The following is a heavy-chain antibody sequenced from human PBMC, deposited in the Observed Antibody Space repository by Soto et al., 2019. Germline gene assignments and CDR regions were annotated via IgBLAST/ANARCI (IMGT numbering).Heavy chain of an antibody. CDR2: INPNSGDT. D-gene: IGHD2-15*01. CDR3: ARTDGGPDWYFDL. J-gene: IGHJ2*01. CDR1: GYIFTGYY. V-gene: IGHV1-2*04. Sequence: QVQLVQSGAKVKKPGASVKVSCKASGYIFTGYYMHWVRQAPGQGLEWMGWINPNSGDTNYAQKFQAWVTMTRDTSISTAYMELSRLKSDDTAVYYCARTDGGPDWYFDLWGRGTLVTVSS.